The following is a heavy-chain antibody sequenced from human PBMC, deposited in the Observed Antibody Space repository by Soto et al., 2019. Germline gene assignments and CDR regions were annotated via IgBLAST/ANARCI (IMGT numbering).Heavy chain of an antibody. V-gene: IGHV4-31*03. CDR3: ARDHRDCSSTSGPILRFLGRPVWFDP. Sequence: QVQLQESGPGLVKPSQTLSLTCTVSGGSIRSGGYYWSWIRQHPGKGLEWIGYIYYSGSTYYNPAHKGRVTIAVDTSKNQFSLKLSYVTAADTAVYYCARDHRDCSSTSGPILRFLGRPVWFDPWGQGTLVTVSS. CDR2: IYYSGST. D-gene: IGHD2-2*01. CDR1: GGSIRSGGYY. J-gene: IGHJ5*02.